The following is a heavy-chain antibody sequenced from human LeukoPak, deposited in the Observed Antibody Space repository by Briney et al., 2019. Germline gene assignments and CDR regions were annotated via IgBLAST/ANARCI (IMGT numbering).Heavy chain of an antibody. J-gene: IGHJ5*02. CDR1: GYTFTSYE. CDR3: ARGQWSRTPGYCSGGSCFVYWFDP. V-gene: IGHV1-8*01. CDR2: MNPNSGNT. Sequence: ASVKVSCKASGYTFTSYEINWVRQATGQGLEWMGWMNPNSGNTGYAQKFQGRVTMTRNTSISTAYMELSSLRSEDTAVYYCARGQWSRTPGYCSGGSCFVYWFDPWGQGTLVTVSS. D-gene: IGHD2-15*01.